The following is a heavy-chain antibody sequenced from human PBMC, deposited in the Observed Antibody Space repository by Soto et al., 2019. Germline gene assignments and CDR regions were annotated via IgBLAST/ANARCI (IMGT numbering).Heavy chain of an antibody. V-gene: IGHV1-46*01. J-gene: IGHJ5*02. CDR3: ARGVFGYYDSSGRGVNWFDP. CDR1: GYTFTSYY. CDR2: INPSGGST. Sequence: GASVKVSCKASGYTFTSYYMHWVRQAPGQGLEWMGIINPSGGSTSYAQKFQGRVTMTRDTSTSTVYMELSSLRSEDTAVYYCARGVFGYYDSSGRGVNWFDPWGQGTLVTVYS. D-gene: IGHD3-22*01.